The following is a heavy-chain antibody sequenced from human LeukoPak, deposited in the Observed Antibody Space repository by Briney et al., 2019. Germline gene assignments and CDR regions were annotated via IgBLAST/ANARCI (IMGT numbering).Heavy chain of an antibody. CDR1: GGSISSSNW. D-gene: IGHD3-10*01. CDR2: IYHSGST. CDR3: ARIGDPYYYYMDV. J-gene: IGHJ6*03. V-gene: IGHV4-4*02. Sequence: SETLSLTCAVSGGSISSSNWWSWVRQPPGKGLEWIGEIYHSGSTNYNPSLKSRVTISVDKSKNQFSLKLNSVTAADTAVYYCARIGDPYYYYMDVWGKGTTVTVSS.